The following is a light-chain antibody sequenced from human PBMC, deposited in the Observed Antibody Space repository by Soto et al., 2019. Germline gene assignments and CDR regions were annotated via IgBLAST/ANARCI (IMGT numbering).Light chain of an antibody. CDR3: QQYGSSPLT. Sequence: EIVLTQSPGTLSLSPGERATLSCRASQSVSNSWLAWYQQKSGQAPRLLIYGASSRATGIPDRFSGSGSGTHFTLTISRLEPEDFAVYYCQQYGSSPLTFGGGSKVEIK. J-gene: IGKJ4*01. V-gene: IGKV3-20*01. CDR1: QSVSNSW. CDR2: GAS.